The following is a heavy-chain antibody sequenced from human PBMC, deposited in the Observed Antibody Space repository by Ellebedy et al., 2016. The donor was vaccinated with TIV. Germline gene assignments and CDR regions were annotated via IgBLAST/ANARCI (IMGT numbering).Heavy chain of an antibody. CDR1: GITFSSHA. J-gene: IGHJ4*02. CDR2: ISGSGDKT. V-gene: IGHV3-23*01. Sequence: GESLKISCAASGITFSSHAISWVRQTPGKGLEWVSAISGSGDKTYYTDSVKGRFTISRDNSQNTLYLQMNSLRAEDTAVYYCAKELHMWGTIMIDCWGPGTLVTASS. D-gene: IGHD3-16*01. CDR3: AKELHMWGTIMIDC.